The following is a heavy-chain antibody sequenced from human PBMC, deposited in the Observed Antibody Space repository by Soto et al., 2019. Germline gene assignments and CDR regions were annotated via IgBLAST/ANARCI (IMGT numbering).Heavy chain of an antibody. J-gene: IGHJ6*03. CDR3: ANGDFRYYMDV. D-gene: IGHD3-10*01. Sequence: GGSLRLSCAASGLTFSSYAMSWVRQAPGKGLEWVSAISGSGGSTYYANSVKGRFTISRDNSKNTLYLQMNSLRAEDTAVFYCANGDFRYYMDVWGKGTTVTVSS. CDR2: ISGSGGST. CDR1: GLTFSSYA. V-gene: IGHV3-23*01.